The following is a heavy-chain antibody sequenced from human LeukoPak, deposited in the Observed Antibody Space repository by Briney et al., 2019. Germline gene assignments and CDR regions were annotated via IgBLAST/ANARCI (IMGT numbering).Heavy chain of an antibody. Sequence: SETLSLTCTVYGGSFSDYYWSWIRQPPGKGLEWIGEINHSGSTNYNPSLKSRVTISVDTSKNQFSLKLSSVTAADTAVYYCARGREGGYGDWGQGTLVTVSS. CDR2: INHSGST. CDR3: ARGREGGYGD. J-gene: IGHJ4*02. D-gene: IGHD4-17*01. CDR1: GGSFSDYY. V-gene: IGHV4-34*01.